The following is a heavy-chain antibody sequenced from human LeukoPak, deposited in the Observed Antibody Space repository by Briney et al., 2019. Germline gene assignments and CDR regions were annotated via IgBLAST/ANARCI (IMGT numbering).Heavy chain of an antibody. CDR1: GGSVSSGSYY. J-gene: IGHJ5*02. CDR2: IYYSGST. V-gene: IGHV4-61*01. Sequence: SETLSLTCTVSGGSVSSGSYYWSWIRQPPGKGLEWIGYIYYSGSTNYNPSLKSRVTISVDTSKNQFSLKLSSVTAADTAVYYSARDRGIAVAVPYWFDPWGQGTLVTVSS. CDR3: ARDRGIAVAVPYWFDP. D-gene: IGHD6-19*01.